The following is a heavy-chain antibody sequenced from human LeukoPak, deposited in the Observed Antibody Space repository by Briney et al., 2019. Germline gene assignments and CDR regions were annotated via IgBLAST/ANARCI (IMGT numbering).Heavy chain of an antibody. CDR3: AKGSSSSWYRYYMDV. Sequence: GGSLRLSCAASGFTVSSNYMSWVRQAPGKGLEWVSAISGTGGTTYYADSVKGRFTFSRDNSKNTLYMQMNSLRAEDTAVYYCAKGSSSSWYRYYMDVWGKGTTVTISS. J-gene: IGHJ6*03. V-gene: IGHV3-23*01. CDR2: ISGTGGTT. CDR1: GFTVSSNY. D-gene: IGHD6-13*01.